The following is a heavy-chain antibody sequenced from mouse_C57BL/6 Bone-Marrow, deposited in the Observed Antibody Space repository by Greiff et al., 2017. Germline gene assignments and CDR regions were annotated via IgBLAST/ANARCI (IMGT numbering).Heavy chain of an antibody. CDR1: GYTFTSYW. V-gene: IGHV1-64*01. CDR2: IHPNSGST. CDR3: ARSDGTPYFDY. Sequence: QVQLQQPGAELVKPGASVKLSCKASGYTFTSYWMHWVKQRPGQGLEWIGMIHPNSGSTNYNEKFKSKATLTVDKSSSTAYMQLSSLTSEDSAVYYCARSDGTPYFDYWGQGTTLTGSS. D-gene: IGHD4-1*01. J-gene: IGHJ2*01.